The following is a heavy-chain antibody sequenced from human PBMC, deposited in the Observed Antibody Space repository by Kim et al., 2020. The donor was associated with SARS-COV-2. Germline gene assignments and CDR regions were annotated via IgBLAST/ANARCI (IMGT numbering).Heavy chain of an antibody. CDR2: IYYSGST. D-gene: IGHD1-26*01. Sequence: SETLSLTCTVSDGSISSGDSYWIWIRQPPGKGLEWIAYIYYSGSTYYNPSLKSRVTISVDTSKNQFSLKLSSVTAADTAVYYCARDQSLVGGTVDAFEV. CDR1: DGSISSGDSY. V-gene: IGHV4-30-4*01. CDR3: ARDQSLVGGTVDAFEV. J-gene: IGHJ3*01.